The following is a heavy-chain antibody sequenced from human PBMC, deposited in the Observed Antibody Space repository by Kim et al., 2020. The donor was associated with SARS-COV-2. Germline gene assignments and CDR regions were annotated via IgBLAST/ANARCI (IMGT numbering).Heavy chain of an antibody. D-gene: IGHD3-10*01. Sequence: GGSLRLSCTASGFTFSSYAMSWVRQAPGKGLEWVSAVTGSGSTTYYTDSVKGRFTISRDNSKNTLYLQMNSLGAEDTAVYYCEATSGSKDYWGQGTLVTVSS. CDR3: EATSGSKDY. CDR2: VTGSGSTT. J-gene: IGHJ4*02. CDR1: GFTFSSYA. V-gene: IGHV3-23*01.